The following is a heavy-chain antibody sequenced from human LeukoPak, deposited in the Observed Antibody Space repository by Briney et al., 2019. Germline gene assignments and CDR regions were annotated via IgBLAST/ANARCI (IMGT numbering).Heavy chain of an antibody. CDR1: GFNFGGYV. V-gene: IGHV3-23*01. CDR3: AKDRDDSGDYAFDY. Sequence: PGGSLRLSCAASGFNFGGYVMSWVRQAPGKGLEWVSVISRSGDYTKYADSVKGRFTISRDNSKNTLSLQVSGLRAEDTAIYCCAKDRDDSGDYAFDYWGQGILVSVSS. J-gene: IGHJ4*02. D-gene: IGHD4-17*01. CDR2: ISRSGDYT.